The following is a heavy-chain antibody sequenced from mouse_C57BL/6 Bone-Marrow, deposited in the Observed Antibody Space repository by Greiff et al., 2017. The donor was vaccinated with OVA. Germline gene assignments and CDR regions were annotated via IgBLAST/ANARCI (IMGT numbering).Heavy chain of an antibody. CDR3: ARDDYYGSSNWYFDV. CDR2: ISSGGDYT. Sequence: EVNVVESGEGLVKPGGSLKLSCAASGFTFSSYAMSWVRQTPEKRLEWVAYISSGGDYTYYADTVKGRFTISRDNARNTLYLQMSSLKSEDTAMYYCARDDYYGSSNWYFDVWGTVTTVTVSS. CDR1: GFTFSSYA. J-gene: IGHJ1*03. V-gene: IGHV5S21*01. D-gene: IGHD1-1*01.